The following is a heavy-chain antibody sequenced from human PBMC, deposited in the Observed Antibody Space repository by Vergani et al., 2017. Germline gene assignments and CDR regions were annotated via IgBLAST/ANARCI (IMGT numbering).Heavy chain of an antibody. CDR3: ARLSYDTTPYLQGGYYC. CDR2: ISARYPRT. Sequence: EVQLLQSGGGVIQPGGSVRLSCAASGFTFSAFPMTWVRQAPGKGLEWVSAISARYPRTYYADSVKGRFTISRDNSKNMLYLQMNSLRAEDTAVYYCARLSYDTTPYLQGGYYCWGQGTLVSVSS. V-gene: IGHV3-23*01. D-gene: IGHD3-22*01. J-gene: IGHJ4*02. CDR1: GFTFSAFP.